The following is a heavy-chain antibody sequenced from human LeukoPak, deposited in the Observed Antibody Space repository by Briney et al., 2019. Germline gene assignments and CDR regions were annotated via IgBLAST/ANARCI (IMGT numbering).Heavy chain of an antibody. Sequence: SETLSLTCTASGGSINSSSYYWGWIRQPPGKGLKWIGSIYYSGSTYNNPSLQSRVTLSVDTSKNQFSLKLNSVTAADTGVYYCATHGGDASGSSNFDHWGQGTLVTVSS. D-gene: IGHD3-10*01. CDR3: ATHGGDASGSSNFDH. CDR2: IYYSGST. CDR1: GGSINSSSYY. V-gene: IGHV4-39*01. J-gene: IGHJ4*02.